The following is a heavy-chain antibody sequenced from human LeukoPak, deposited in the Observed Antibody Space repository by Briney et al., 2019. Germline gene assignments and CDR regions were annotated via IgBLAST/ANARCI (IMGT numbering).Heavy chain of an antibody. V-gene: IGHV1-2*02. D-gene: IGHD3-22*01. J-gene: IGHJ4*02. CDR3: TRGSYYDSSGYSGVRLFDY. CDR1: GYTITDYY. Sequence: ASVKVSCKASGYTITDYYIHWVRQAPGQGLEWMGWINPNSGGTNYAQKFQGRVTMTSDTSISTAYMELSRLRSDDTALYYCTRGSYYDSSGYSGVRLFDYWGQGPPVTVPS. CDR2: INPNSGGT.